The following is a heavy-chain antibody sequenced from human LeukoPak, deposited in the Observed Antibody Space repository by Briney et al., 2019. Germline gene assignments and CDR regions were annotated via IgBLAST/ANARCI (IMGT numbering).Heavy chain of an antibody. D-gene: IGHD6-6*01. V-gene: IGHV1-69*05. CDR1: GGTFSSYA. CDR3: ARGEESLTIAARMVF. Sequence: SVKVSCTASGGTFSSYAISWVRQAPGQGLEWMGGIIPIFGTANYAQKFQGRVTITTDESTSTAYMELSSLRSEDTAVYYCARGEESLTIAARMVFWGQGTLVTVSS. CDR2: IIPIFGTA. J-gene: IGHJ4*02.